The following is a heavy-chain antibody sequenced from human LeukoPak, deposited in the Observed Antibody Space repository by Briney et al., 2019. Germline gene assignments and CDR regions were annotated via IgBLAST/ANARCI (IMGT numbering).Heavy chain of an antibody. J-gene: IGHJ4*02. Sequence: GSLRLSCAASGFTFSSYSMNWVRQPPGKGLEWIGEINHSGSTNYNPSLKSRVTISVDTSKNQFSLRLSSVTAADTAVYYCARARHEYIYGYRPNELGHFFDYWGQGTLVTVSS. V-gene: IGHV4-34*01. CDR2: INHSGST. CDR1: GFTFSSYS. D-gene: IGHD5-18*01. CDR3: ARARHEYIYGYRPNELGHFFDY.